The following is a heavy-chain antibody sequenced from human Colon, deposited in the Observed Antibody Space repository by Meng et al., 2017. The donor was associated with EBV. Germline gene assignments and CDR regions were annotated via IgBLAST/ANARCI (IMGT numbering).Heavy chain of an antibody. Sequence: QVRRQGWGPGLVKPSQTLSLTCTVSGGSINSGDYYWSWIRQPPGKGLEWIGYIYYTGSTYYNPSLKSRVTISMDTSKNQFSLRLSSVTAADTAVYYCARNYYFDYWGQGTLVTVSS. CDR3: ARNYYFDY. CDR2: IYYTGST. J-gene: IGHJ4*02. CDR1: GGSINSGDYY. V-gene: IGHV4-30-4*01.